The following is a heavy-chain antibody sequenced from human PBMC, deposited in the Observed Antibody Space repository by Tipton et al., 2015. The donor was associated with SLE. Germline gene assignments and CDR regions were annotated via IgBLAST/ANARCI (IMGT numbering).Heavy chain of an antibody. D-gene: IGHD2-15*01. CDR2: IRYDGSNK. CDR1: GFTFSSYG. V-gene: IGHV3-30*02. CDR3: AKDFGVVVAATNYYYYGMDV. Sequence: SLRLSCAASGFTFSSYGMHWVRQAPGKGLEWVAFIRYDGSNKYYPDSVKGRFTISRDNSKNKLYLQKNSLRAEDTAVYYCAKDFGVVVAATNYYYYGMDVWGQGTTVTVSS. J-gene: IGHJ6*02.